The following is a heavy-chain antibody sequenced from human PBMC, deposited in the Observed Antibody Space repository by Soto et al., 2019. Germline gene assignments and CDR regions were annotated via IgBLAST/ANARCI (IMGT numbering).Heavy chain of an antibody. V-gene: IGHV4-39*01. CDR2: IYYSGST. CDR3: ATNIVVVVAALDGMDV. Sequence: QLQLQESGPGLVKPSETLSLTCTVSGGSISSSSYYWGWIRQPPGKGLEWIGSIYYSGSTYYNPSLKSRVTVSVDTSNNQFTLKLSAVTAADTAVYYCATNIVVVVAALDGMDVWGQGTTVTVSS. D-gene: IGHD2-15*01. J-gene: IGHJ6*02. CDR1: GGSISSSSYY.